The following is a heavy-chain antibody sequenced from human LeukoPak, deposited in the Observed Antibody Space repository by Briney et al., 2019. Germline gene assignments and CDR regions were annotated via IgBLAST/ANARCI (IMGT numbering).Heavy chain of an antibody. CDR2: ISYDGSNK. CDR1: GFTFSSYA. V-gene: IGHV3-30-3*01. CDR3: ARDGGTIFEVVIPYYYYGMDV. Sequence: QPGRSLRLSCAASGFTFSSYAMHWVRQAPGKGLEWVAVISYDGSNKYYADSVKGRFTISRDNSKNTLYLQMNSLRAEDTAVYYCARDGGTIFEVVIPYYYYGMDVWGQGTTVTVSS. J-gene: IGHJ6*02. D-gene: IGHD3-3*01.